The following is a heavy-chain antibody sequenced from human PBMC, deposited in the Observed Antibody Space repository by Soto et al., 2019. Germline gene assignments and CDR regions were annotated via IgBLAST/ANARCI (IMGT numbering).Heavy chain of an antibody. D-gene: IGHD4-4*01. V-gene: IGHV1-69*13. CDR2: IKPISDIT. CDR1: GDTFGRFT. CDR3: ARDPSTINKLIGVWFDP. Sequence: SVKVSCKASGDTFGRFTINWVRQAPGQGLEWMGGIKPISDITNYAQRFQGRVTFTADASTSTVYLELSSLRSEDTAMYYCARDPSTINKLIGVWFDPWGQGTLVTV. J-gene: IGHJ5*02.